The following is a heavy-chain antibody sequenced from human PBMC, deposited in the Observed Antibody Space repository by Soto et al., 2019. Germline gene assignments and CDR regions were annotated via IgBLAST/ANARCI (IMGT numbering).Heavy chain of an antibody. CDR1: GYTFTSYG. V-gene: IGHV1-18*01. J-gene: IGHJ6*02. CDR2: ISAYNGNT. Sequence: QVPLVQSGAEVKKPGASVKVSCKASGYTFTSYGISWVRQAPGQGLEWMGWISAYNGNTNYAQKLQGRVTMTTDTSTSTAYMELRSLRSDDTAVYYCARVSAAPVDYYYGMDVWGQGTTVTVSS. CDR3: ARVSAAPVDYYYGMDV. D-gene: IGHD6-25*01.